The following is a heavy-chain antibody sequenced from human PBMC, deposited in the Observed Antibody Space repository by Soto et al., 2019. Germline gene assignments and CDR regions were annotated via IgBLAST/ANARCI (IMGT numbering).Heavy chain of an antibody. CDR1: GGSISSYY. CDR3: ARHSGYSYGYPNWFDP. Sequence: QVQLQESGPGLVKPSETLSLTCTVSGGSISSYYWSWIRQPPGKGLEWIGYIYYSGSTNYNPSLKSRVTISVDTSKNQFSLKLSSVTAADTAVYYWARHSGYSYGYPNWFDPWGQGTLVTVSS. CDR2: IYYSGST. D-gene: IGHD5-18*01. J-gene: IGHJ5*02. V-gene: IGHV4-59*01.